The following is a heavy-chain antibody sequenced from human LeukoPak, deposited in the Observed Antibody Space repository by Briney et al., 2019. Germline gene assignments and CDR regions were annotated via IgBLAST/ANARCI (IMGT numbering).Heavy chain of an antibody. J-gene: IGHJ4*02. V-gene: IGHV3-9*01. CDR1: GFTFDDYA. D-gene: IGHD6-13*01. CDR3: AKDSGYSSSWQCFDY. Sequence: GGSLRLSCAASGFTFDDYAMHWVRQAPGKGLERVSGISWNSDSIGYADSVKGRFTISRDNAKNSLYLQMNSLRAEDTALYYCAKDSGYSSSWQCFDYWGQGTLVTVSS. CDR2: ISWNSDSI.